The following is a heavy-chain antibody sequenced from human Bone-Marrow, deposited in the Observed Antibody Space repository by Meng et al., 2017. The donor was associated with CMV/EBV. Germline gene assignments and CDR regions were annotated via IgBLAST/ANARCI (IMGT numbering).Heavy chain of an antibody. J-gene: IGHJ6*02. CDR2: IIPIFGTA. CDR3: ARDTPVRTAAANKGYYYYYGMDV. Sequence: SVKVSCKASGGTFSSYAFNWVRQAPGQGLEWMGGIIPIFGTANYAQKFQGRVTITTDESTSTAYMELSSLRSEDTAVYYCARDTPVRTAAANKGYYYYYGMDVWGQGTTVTVSS. D-gene: IGHD6-13*01. CDR1: GGTFSSYA. V-gene: IGHV1-69*05.